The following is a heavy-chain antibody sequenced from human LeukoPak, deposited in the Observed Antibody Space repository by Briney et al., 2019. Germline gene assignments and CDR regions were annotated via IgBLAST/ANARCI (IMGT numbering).Heavy chain of an antibody. J-gene: IGHJ3*01. CDR2: LSSSGTI. V-gene: IGHV3-48*01. Sequence: GGSLRLSCSASGFISSSWSVNWVRQAPGKGLECVSHLSSSGTIFYADSVKGRFTISRDNADNSLSLQMNSLRVEDTAVYYCARGGGHRVDDAFDLWGQGTMVIVSS. D-gene: IGHD2-15*01. CDR1: GFISSSWS. CDR3: ARGGGHRVDDAFDL.